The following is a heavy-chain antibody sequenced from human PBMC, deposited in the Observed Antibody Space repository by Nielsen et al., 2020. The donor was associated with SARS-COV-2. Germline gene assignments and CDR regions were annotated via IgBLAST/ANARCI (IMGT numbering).Heavy chain of an antibody. J-gene: IGHJ3*02. D-gene: IGHD2-8*01. CDR3: ARVTRYLVSFDI. CDR1: GFTFSSYW. Sequence: LKISCAASGFTFSSYWMSWVRQAPGKGLEWVANIKQDGSEKYYVDSVKGRFTISRDNAKNSLYLQMNSLRAEDTAVYYCARVTRYLVSFDIWGQGTMVTVSS. V-gene: IGHV3-7*03. CDR2: IKQDGSEK.